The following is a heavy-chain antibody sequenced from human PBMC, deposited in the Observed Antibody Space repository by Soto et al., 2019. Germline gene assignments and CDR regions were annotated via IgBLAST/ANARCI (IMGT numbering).Heavy chain of an antibody. CDR1: GGTFSSYA. CDR2: IIPILGTA. J-gene: IGHJ6*02. V-gene: IGHV1-69*13. CDR3: ASQYCSGGSCYPPRAIYYYYYGMDV. D-gene: IGHD2-15*01. Sequence: SVKVSCKASGGTFSSYAISWVRQAPGQGLEWMGGIIPILGTANYAQKFQGRVTITADESTSTAYMELSSLRSEDTAVYYCASQYCSGGSCYPPRAIYYYYYGMDVWGQGATVTVSS.